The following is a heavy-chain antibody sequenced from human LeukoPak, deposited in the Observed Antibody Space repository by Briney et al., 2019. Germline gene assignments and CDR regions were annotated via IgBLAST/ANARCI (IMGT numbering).Heavy chain of an antibody. CDR2: IYHSGAA. D-gene: IGHD3-9*01. CDR1: GDSISSDGHS. V-gene: IGHV4-30-4*07. Sequence: PSETLSLTCGVSGDSISSDGHSWSWIRQPPGKGLEWVGYIYHSGAAYHNPSLKSRLALSVDTSNNQFSLRLRSVTAADTAVYYCAREDYDIVTGYGNFDHWGQGTLVTVSS. J-gene: IGHJ4*02. CDR3: AREDYDIVTGYGNFDH.